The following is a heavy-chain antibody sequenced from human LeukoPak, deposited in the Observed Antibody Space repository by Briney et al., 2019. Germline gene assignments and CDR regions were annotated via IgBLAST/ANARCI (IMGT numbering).Heavy chain of an antibody. V-gene: IGHV4-59*02. CDR3: VRDPSITASGVYFDD. Sequence: SETLSLTCSVSGDSVSSYYWSWIRQPPGKGLEWIGYIYYSGSTKYNPSLKSRATISIDTSKNQFPLKVKSVTAADTAVYYCVRDPSITASGVYFDDWGQGTLVTVSS. CDR2: IYYSGST. CDR1: GDSVSSYY. J-gene: IGHJ4*02. D-gene: IGHD1-20*01.